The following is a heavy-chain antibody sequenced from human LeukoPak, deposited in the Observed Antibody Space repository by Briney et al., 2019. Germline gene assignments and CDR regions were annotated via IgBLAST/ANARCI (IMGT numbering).Heavy chain of an antibody. D-gene: IGHD5-24*01. V-gene: IGHV3-30*04. CDR3: ARGLQKRWLLMDY. Sequence: SGGSLRLSCAASGFTFSAYAMHWVRQAPGKGLEWVAVISNDGSDKYYADSVKGRFTFSRDNSKNTLYLQMNSLRTEDTAVYYCARGLQKRWLLMDYWGQGTLVTVSS. CDR1: GFTFSAYA. J-gene: IGHJ4*02. CDR2: ISNDGSDK.